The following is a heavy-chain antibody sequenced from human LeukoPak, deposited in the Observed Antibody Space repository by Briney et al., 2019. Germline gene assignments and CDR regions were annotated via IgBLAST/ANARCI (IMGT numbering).Heavy chain of an antibody. J-gene: IGHJ4*02. CDR2: IYSGGSI. V-gene: IGHV3-66*04. D-gene: IGHD4-23*01. CDR1: GLTVSSY. CDR3: ARPPYGGVDC. Sequence: GGSLRLSCAASGLTVSSYMSWVRQAPGKGLEWVSVIYSGGSIYYADPVKGRFTISRDKSKNTLYLQMNSLRAEDTAVYYCARPPYGGVDCWGQGTLVTVSS.